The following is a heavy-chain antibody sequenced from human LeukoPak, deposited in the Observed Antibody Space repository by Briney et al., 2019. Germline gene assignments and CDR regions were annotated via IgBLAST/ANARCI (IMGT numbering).Heavy chain of an antibody. J-gene: IGHJ4*02. CDR1: GFTFSSYG. Sequence: GRSLRLSCAASGFTFSSYGMHWVRQAPGKGLEWVAVISYDGSNKYYADSVKGRFTISRDNSKNTLYLQMNSLRAEDTAVYYCAKDGYGSGHFDYWGQGTLVTASS. D-gene: IGHD3-10*01. CDR2: ISYDGSNK. V-gene: IGHV3-30*18. CDR3: AKDGYGSGHFDY.